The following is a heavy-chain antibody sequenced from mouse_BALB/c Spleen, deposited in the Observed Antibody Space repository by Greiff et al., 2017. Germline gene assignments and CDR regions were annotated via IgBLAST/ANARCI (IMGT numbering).Heavy chain of an antibody. Sequence: QVQLQQSGAELMKPGASVKISCKATGYTFSSYWIEWVKQRPGHGLEWIGEILPGSGSTNYNEKFKGKATFTADTSSNTAYMQLSSLTSEDSAVYYCARGFITTGVDYWGQGTTFTVSS. CDR2: ILPGSGST. D-gene: IGHD1-1*01. V-gene: IGHV1-9*01. J-gene: IGHJ2*01. CDR3: ARGFITTGVDY. CDR1: GYTFSSYW.